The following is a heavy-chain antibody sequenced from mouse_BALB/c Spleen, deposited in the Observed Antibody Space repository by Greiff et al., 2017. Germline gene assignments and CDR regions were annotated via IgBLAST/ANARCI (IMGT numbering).Heavy chain of an antibody. CDR2: ISSGGSYT. D-gene: IGHD2-4*01. Sequence: EVKLVESGGDLVKPGGSLKLSCAASGFTFSSYGMSWVRQTPDKRLEWVATISSGGSYTYYPDSVKGRFTISRDNAKNTLYLQMSSLKSEDTAMYYCARDRGYDYDGYWFDYWGQGTTLTVSS. CDR3: ARDRGYDYDGYWFDY. V-gene: IGHV5-6*01. J-gene: IGHJ2*01. CDR1: GFTFSSYG.